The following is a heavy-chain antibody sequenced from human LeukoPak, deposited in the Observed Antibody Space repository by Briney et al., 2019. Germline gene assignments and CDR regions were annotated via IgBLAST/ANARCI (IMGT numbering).Heavy chain of an antibody. J-gene: IGHJ4*02. Sequence: KTSETLSLTCAVYGGSFSGYYWSWIRQPPGKGLEWIGEINHSGSTNYNPSIKSRVTISVDTSKNQFSLKLSSVTAADTAVYYCARWEQQLAFHWGQGTLVTVSS. CDR2: INHSGST. D-gene: IGHD6-13*01. CDR1: GGSFSGYY. V-gene: IGHV4-34*01. CDR3: ARWEQQLAFH.